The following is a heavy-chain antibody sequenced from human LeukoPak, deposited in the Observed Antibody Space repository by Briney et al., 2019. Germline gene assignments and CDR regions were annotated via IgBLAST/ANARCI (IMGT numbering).Heavy chain of an antibody. CDR3: ARLVWRQLHGRFDY. CDR1: GSSISSPYY. Sequence: SETLSLTCTVSGSSISSPYYWGWIRQAPGKGLEWIGTIYPGGNTYYTPSHRSRVAISVDTSNNFFSLHLTSVTAADTALYYCARLVWRQLHGRFDYWGRGNLVTVSS. CDR2: IYPGGNT. J-gene: IGHJ4*02. V-gene: IGHV4-38-2*02. D-gene: IGHD5-18*01.